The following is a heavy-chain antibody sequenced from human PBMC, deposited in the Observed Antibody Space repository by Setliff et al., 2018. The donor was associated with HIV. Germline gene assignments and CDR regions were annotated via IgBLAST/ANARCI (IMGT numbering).Heavy chain of an antibody. Sequence: PSETLSLTCAVYGGSFSGYYWSWIRQPPGKGLEWIGSIYYSGSTYYNPSLKSRVTISVDTSKNHFSLKLNSVTAADTAVYYCGGNGYYSIDYWGQGTLVTVSS. CDR2: IYYSGST. J-gene: IGHJ4*02. CDR3: GGNGYYSIDY. D-gene: IGHD3-22*01. V-gene: IGHV4-34*01. CDR1: GGSFSGYY.